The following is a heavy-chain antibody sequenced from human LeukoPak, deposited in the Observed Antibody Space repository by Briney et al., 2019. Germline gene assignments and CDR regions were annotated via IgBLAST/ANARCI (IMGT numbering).Heavy chain of an antibody. CDR3: ARERAAAGGFDY. Sequence: SVEVSCKASGGTFSSYAISWVRQAPGQGLEWMGGIIPIFGTANYAQKFQGRVTITADESTSTAYMELSSLRSEDTAVYYCARERAAAGGFDYWGQGTLVTVSS. J-gene: IGHJ4*02. CDR1: GGTFSSYA. D-gene: IGHD6-13*01. V-gene: IGHV1-69*13. CDR2: IIPIFGTA.